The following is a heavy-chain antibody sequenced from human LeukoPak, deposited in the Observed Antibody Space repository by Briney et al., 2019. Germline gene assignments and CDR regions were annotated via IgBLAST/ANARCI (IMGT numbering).Heavy chain of an antibody. CDR2: INHSGST. CDR3: AREGYYSDY. V-gene: IGHV4-34*01. Sequence: SQTLSLTCAVYGGSFSGYYWSWIRQPPGKWLEWIGEINHSGSTNYNPSLKSRVTISVDTSKNQFSLKLSSVTAADTAVYYCAREGYYSDYWGQGTLVTVSS. CDR1: GGSFSGYY. J-gene: IGHJ4*02. D-gene: IGHD3-22*01.